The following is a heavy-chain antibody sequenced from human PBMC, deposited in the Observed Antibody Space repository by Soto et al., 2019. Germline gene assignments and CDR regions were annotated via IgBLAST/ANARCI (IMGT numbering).Heavy chain of an antibody. CDR3: ARGDDIVVVVAANWFDP. Sequence: QVQLQQWGAGLLKPSETLSLTCAVYGGSFSGYYWSWIRQPPGKGLEWIGEINHSGSTNYNPSLKCRVTISVDTSKNQFSLKLSSVTAADTAVYYCARGDDIVVVVAANWFDPWGQGTLVTVSS. CDR2: INHSGST. CDR1: GGSFSGYY. V-gene: IGHV4-34*01. D-gene: IGHD2-15*01. J-gene: IGHJ5*02.